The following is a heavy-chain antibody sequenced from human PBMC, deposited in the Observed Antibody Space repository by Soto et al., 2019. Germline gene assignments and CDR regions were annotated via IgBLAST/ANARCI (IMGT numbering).Heavy chain of an antibody. CDR2: ISYRGST. J-gene: IGHJ5*02. D-gene: IGHD3-10*01. Sequence: SETLSLTCTVSAGSITTSYWSWIRQPLGKALEWIGYISYRGSTNYNPSLKSRLTISIDTSKSQISLKLTSMTTADTAVYYCASSGIVCRELNTWFDPWGQGTLVAVSS. V-gene: IGHV4-59*01. CDR3: ASSGIVCRELNTWFDP. CDR1: AGSITTSY.